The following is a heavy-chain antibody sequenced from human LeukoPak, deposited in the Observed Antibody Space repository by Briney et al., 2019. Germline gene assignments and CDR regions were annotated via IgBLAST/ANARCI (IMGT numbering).Heavy chain of an antibody. Sequence: ASVKVSCKASGYTFTSYDINWVRQATGQGLEWMGWMNPNSGNTGYAQKFQGRVTITRNTSISTAYMELSSLRSEDTAAYYCARCRIGGGWLVSDYYYYMDVWGKGTTVTISS. CDR3: ARCRIGGGWLVSDYYYYMDV. J-gene: IGHJ6*03. D-gene: IGHD6-19*01. CDR1: GYTFTSYD. V-gene: IGHV1-8*03. CDR2: MNPNSGNT.